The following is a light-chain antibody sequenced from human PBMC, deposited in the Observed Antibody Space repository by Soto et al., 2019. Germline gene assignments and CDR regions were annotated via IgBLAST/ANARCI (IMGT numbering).Light chain of an antibody. CDR3: QQYNNWPFS. Sequence: EIVLTQSPATLSLSPGEIAALSCRASQSVGNKLAWYQQKPGQAPRIIIFGASGRATGVPARFSATGSETDFTLTISGLQSGDAAVYFCQQYNNWPFSFGQGTRLEIK. J-gene: IGKJ5*01. V-gene: IGKV3-15*01. CDR1: QSVGNK. CDR2: GAS.